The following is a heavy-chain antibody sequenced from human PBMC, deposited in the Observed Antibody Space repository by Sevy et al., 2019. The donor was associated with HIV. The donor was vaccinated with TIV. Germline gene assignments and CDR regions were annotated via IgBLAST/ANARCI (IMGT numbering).Heavy chain of an antibody. V-gene: IGHV3-30*18. CDR1: GFTFSTYG. J-gene: IGHJ1*01. CDR3: AKDRDIVIVLGATALRQ. CDR2: ISYDGRHK. Sequence: GGSLRLSCAASGFTFSTYGMHWVRQAPGKGLEWVAVISYDGRHKYYADSVKGRFTISRDNSKNTLYLQMNSLRAEDTAVYYCAKDRDIVIVLGATALRQWGQGTLVTVSS. D-gene: IGHD2-15*01.